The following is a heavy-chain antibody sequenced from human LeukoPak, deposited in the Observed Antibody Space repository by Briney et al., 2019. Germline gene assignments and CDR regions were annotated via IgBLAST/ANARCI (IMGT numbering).Heavy chain of an antibody. CDR1: GGSISSYY. J-gene: IGHJ4*02. Sequence: KPSETLSLTCTVSGGSISSYYWSWIRQPPGKGLEWIGYIYFSGSTNYNPSLKSRVTISIDTSKNQFSLRLSSVTAADTAVYYCARRLSRSTSTSFDYWGQGTLVSVSS. CDR2: IYFSGST. D-gene: IGHD3-10*01. CDR3: ARRLSRSTSTSFDY. V-gene: IGHV4-59*01.